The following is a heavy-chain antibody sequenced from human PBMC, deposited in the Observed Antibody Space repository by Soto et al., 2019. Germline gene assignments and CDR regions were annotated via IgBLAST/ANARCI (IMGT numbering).Heavy chain of an antibody. CDR1: GYTFTSYD. CDR2: MNPNSGNT. V-gene: IGHV1-8*01. D-gene: IGHD3-10*01. J-gene: IGHJ6*03. Sequence: ASVKVSCKASGYTFTSYDINWVRQATGQGLEWMGWMNPNSGNTGYAQKFQGRVTMTRNTSISTAYMELSSLRSEDTAVYYCARGPGLKRFINRRKNYYYYYYMDVWGKGTTVTVSS. CDR3: ARGPGLKRFINRRKNYYYYYYMDV.